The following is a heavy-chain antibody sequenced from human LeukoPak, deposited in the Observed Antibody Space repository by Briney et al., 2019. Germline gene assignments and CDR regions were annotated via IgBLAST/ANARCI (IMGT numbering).Heavy chain of an antibody. V-gene: IGHV4-61*02. Sequence: SQTLSLTCTVSGGSISGGTYYWSWIRQPAGKGLEWIGRIFFSGSTNYNPSLKSRVTISVDTSKNQFSLKLSSVTAADTAVYFCARTNEWAAEYFQHWGQGTLVTVSS. D-gene: IGHD1-1*01. CDR1: GGSISGGTYY. CDR2: IFFSGST. J-gene: IGHJ1*01. CDR3: ARTNEWAAEYFQH.